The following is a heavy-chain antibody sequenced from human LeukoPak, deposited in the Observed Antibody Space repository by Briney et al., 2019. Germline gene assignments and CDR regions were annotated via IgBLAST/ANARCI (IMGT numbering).Heavy chain of an antibody. Sequence: PGGSLRLSCGASGFTFDDYWMSWVRQAPGQGLEWVANINQDGSEKYYLDSAKGRFTISRDNARNSLYLQVNSLRAEDTAVYYCALGKNFGYHYFDFWGQGALVTVSS. CDR1: GFTFDDYW. D-gene: IGHD2-2*03. V-gene: IGHV3-7*01. J-gene: IGHJ4*02. CDR3: ALGKNFGYHYFDF. CDR2: INQDGSEK.